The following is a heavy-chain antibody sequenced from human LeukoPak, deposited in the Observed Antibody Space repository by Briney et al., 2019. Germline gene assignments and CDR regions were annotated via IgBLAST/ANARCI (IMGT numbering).Heavy chain of an antibody. CDR1: GYSISSGYH. J-gene: IGHJ4*02. CDR3: ARENWVFDY. D-gene: IGHD7-27*01. CDR2: VYRSGTT. V-gene: IGHV4-38-2*02. Sequence: SXTLSLTCVVSGYSISSGYHWGWIRPPPGGGLEWIGVVYRSGTTYYNPSLKSRLTISVDTSKNQTSLKVRSVTAADTAVYYCARENWVFDYWGQGILVTVSS.